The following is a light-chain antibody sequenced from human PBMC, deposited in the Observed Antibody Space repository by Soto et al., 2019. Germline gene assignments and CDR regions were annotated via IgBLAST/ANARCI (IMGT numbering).Light chain of an antibody. CDR3: SSYTSSSTLYV. J-gene: IGLJ1*01. CDR1: SNDVGAYNY. CDR2: DVT. Sequence: QSVLTQPASVSGSPGQSITISCTGTSNDVGAYNYVSWYQQHPGKAPKLMIYDVTYRPSGVSDRFSGSQSGKTASLTISGLQAEDEADYYCSSYTSSSTLYVFGTGTKVTVL. V-gene: IGLV2-14*01.